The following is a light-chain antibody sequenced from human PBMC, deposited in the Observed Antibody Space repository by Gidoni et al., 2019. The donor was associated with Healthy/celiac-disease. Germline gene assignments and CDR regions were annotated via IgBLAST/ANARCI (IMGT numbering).Light chain of an antibody. J-gene: IGKJ4*01. CDR3: QQYYSIPLLT. V-gene: IGKV4-1*01. CDR2: WAS. CDR1: QSFLYNSNNKNY. Sequence: DIVLTQSPDSLAVSLGERATIHCKSSQSFLYNSNNKNYLAWYQQKPGQPPKLLIYWASTRESGVPDRFSGSGSGTDFTLTISSLQAEDVAVYYCQQYYSIPLLTFGGGTKVEIK.